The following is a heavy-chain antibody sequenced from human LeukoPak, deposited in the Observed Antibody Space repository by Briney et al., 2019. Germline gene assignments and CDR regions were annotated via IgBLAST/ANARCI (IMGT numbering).Heavy chain of an antibody. CDR2: ISSSSYI. D-gene: IGHD1-1*01. V-gene: IGHV3-21*01. Sequence: PGGSLRLSCAASGFTFSSYSMNWVRQAPGKGLEWVSSISSSSYIYYADSVKGRFTISRDNAKNSLYLQMNSLRAEDTAVYYCARTAVPYYFDYWGQGTLVTVSS. J-gene: IGHJ4*02. CDR3: ARTAVPYYFDY. CDR1: GFTFSSYS.